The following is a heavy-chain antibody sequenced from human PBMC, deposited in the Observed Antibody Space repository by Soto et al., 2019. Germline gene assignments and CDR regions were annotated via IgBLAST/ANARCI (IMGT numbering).Heavy chain of an antibody. CDR1: GGSFSGYY. V-gene: IGHV4-34*01. CDR2: INHSGST. Sequence: KPSETLSLTCAVYGGSFSGYYWSWIRQPPGKGLEWIGEINHSGSTNYNPSLKSRVTISVDTSKNQFSLKLSSVTAADTAVYYCARAYNRRRPNDFWSGYPFDYWGQGTLVTVS. CDR3: ARAYNRRRPNDFWSGYPFDY. J-gene: IGHJ4*02. D-gene: IGHD3-3*01.